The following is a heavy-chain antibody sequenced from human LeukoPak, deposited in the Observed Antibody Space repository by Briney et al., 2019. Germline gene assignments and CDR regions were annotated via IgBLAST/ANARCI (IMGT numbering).Heavy chain of an antibody. Sequence: ASVKVSCKASGYTFTSYGISWVRQAPGQGLEWMGWISAYNGNTNYAQKLQGRVTMTTDTSTSTAYMELRSLRSDDTAVYYCARAAERCSGGSCYPGWFDPWGQGTLVTVSS. CDR2: ISAYNGNT. V-gene: IGHV1-18*01. CDR3: ARAAERCSGGSCYPGWFDP. D-gene: IGHD2-15*01. J-gene: IGHJ5*02. CDR1: GYTFTSYG.